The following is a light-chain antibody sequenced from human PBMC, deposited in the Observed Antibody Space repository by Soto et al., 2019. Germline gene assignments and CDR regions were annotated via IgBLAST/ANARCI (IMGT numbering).Light chain of an antibody. CDR3: MHSRDWAWT. V-gene: IGKV2-30*01. CDR1: QSLDFSDGNTY. J-gene: IGKJ1*01. CDR2: TAS. Sequence: VLTQSPLSLAVTLGQSASISCRSSQSLDFSDGNTYLSWYQQRPGQSPRRLIYTASKRDSGVPDKFSGSGSGTDFTLKISRLEAEDVGVYYCMHSRDWAWTFGQGTKVEIK.